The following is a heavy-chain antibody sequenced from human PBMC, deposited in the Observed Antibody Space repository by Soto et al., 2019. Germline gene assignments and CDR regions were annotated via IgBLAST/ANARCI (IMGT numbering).Heavy chain of an antibody. J-gene: IGHJ4*02. CDR1: GFTFSNAW. CDR2: IKEDGSEK. D-gene: IGHD2-15*01. V-gene: IGHV3-7*01. CDR3: SRDVVVGAKALNY. Sequence: PVGSLRLSCAASGFTFSNAWMSWVRQAPGKGLEWVANIKEDGSEKHYVDSVKGRFTISRDNAKNSLYLQMNSLRVEDTAVYFCSRDVVVGAKALNYWGQGALVTVSS.